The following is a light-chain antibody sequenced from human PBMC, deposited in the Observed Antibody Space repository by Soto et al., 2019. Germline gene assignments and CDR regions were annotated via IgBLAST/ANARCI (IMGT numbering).Light chain of an antibody. CDR3: QQYGSSPIT. CDR2: GAS. V-gene: IGKV3-20*01. Sequence: EIVLTQSPGTLSLSPGEKATPPCRASQSVNNNYLTWYQQRPGQAPRLLIHGASSGATGIPDRFRGSGSGTDFTLTISRLEPEDFAVYYCQQYGSSPITFGQGTRLEIK. CDR1: QSVNNNY. J-gene: IGKJ5*01.